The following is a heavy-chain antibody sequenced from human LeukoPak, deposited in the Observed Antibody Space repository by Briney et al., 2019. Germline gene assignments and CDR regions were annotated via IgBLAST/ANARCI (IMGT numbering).Heavy chain of an antibody. D-gene: IGHD2-15*01. V-gene: IGHV3-7*01. J-gene: IGHJ3*01. CDR2: IKQDGSEK. CDR1: GFTFSSYW. CDR3: ARERYCSGGGCYRGYAFHV. Sequence: GGSLRLSCAASGFTFSSYWMSWVRQAPGKGLEWVANIKQDGSEKYYVDSVKGRFTISRDNARNSLFLQMSSLRAEDTAVYYCARERYCSGGGCYRGYAFHVWGQGTVVTVSS.